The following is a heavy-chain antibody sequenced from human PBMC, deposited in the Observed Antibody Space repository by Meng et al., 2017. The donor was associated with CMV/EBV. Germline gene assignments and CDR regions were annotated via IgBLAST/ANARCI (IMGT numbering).Heavy chain of an antibody. V-gene: IGHV1-18*01. CDR1: GYTFTSYG. J-gene: IGHJ3*02. CDR2: ISAYNGNT. Sequence: ASVKVSCKASGYTFTSYGISWVRQAPGQGLEWMGWISAYNGNTNYAQKLQGRVTMTTDTSTSTAYMELRSLRSDDTAVHYCARGEDQLLPWGAFDIWGQGTMVTVSS. CDR3: ARGEDQLLPWGAFDI. D-gene: IGHD2-2*01.